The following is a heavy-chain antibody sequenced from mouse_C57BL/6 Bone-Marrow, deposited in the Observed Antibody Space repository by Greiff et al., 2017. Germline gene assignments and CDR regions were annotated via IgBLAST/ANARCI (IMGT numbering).Heavy chain of an antibody. CDR1: GFTFSSYA. Sequence: EVKLMESGGGFVKPGGSLKLSCAASGFTFSSYAMSWVRQTPEKRLEWVATISDGGSYTYYPDNVKGRFTISRDNAKNNLYLQMSHLKSEDTAMYYCARDLYYGSSFYAMDYWGQGTSVTVSS. D-gene: IGHD1-1*01. V-gene: IGHV5-4*01. J-gene: IGHJ4*01. CDR2: ISDGGSYT. CDR3: ARDLYYGSSFYAMDY.